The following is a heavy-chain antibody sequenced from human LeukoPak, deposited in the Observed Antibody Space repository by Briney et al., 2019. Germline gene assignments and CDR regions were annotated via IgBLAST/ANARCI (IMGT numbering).Heavy chain of an antibody. J-gene: IGHJ4*02. CDR1: GFPFSSYA. D-gene: IGHD2-2*01. Sequence: GGSRRLSCAASGFPFSSYAMSWVRQAPGKGLGWVSPISGSGGSTYFADSVKGRFTISRDNSKNTLYLQMNSLRAVDTAVYYCANVRYCSSTSCPDYWGQGTLVTVSS. CDR2: ISGSGGST. V-gene: IGHV3-23*01. CDR3: ANVRYCSSTSCPDY.